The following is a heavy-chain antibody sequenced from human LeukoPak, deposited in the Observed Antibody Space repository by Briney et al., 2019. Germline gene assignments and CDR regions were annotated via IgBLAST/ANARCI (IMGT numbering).Heavy chain of an antibody. V-gene: IGHV3-23*01. J-gene: IGHJ4*02. CDR1: EFTFSTYA. D-gene: IGHD4-17*01. Sequence: GGSLRLSCAASEFTFSTYAMNWVRQAPGRGLEWVSTLSGNGGSTYYADSVKGRFTISRDNSKNTLYLQMNSLKGEDTAVYYCAKSRRLYGDFIDYWGQETLVTVSS. CDR2: LSGNGGST. CDR3: AKSRRLYGDFIDY.